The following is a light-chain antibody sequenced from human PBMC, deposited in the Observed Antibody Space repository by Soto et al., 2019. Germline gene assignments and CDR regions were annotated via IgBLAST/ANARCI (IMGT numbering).Light chain of an antibody. CDR3: QQYDNLLAT. J-gene: IGKJ4*01. CDR1: QDISNY. V-gene: IGKV1-33*01. Sequence: DIQMTQSPSSLSASVGDRVTITCQASQDISNYLNWYQQKPGKAPKLLIYDASNLETGVPSRFSGSGSGTEFTFTISSLQPEDIATYYCQQYDNLLATFGGGTKVEIK. CDR2: DAS.